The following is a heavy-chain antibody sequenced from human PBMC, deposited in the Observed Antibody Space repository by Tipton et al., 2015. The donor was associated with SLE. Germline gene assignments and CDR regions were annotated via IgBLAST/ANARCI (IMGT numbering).Heavy chain of an antibody. J-gene: IGHJ4*02. CDR1: GDSISKYY. CDR3: ARVAPSEVFDY. V-gene: IGHV4-59*01. Sequence: TLSLTCTVSGDSISKYYWTWIRQPPGKGLEWIGDIYHSGSTYYNPSLKSRVTMSLDESKNQFSLNLNSVTAADTATYYCARVAPSEVFDYWGQGTLVTVSS. CDR2: IYHSGST.